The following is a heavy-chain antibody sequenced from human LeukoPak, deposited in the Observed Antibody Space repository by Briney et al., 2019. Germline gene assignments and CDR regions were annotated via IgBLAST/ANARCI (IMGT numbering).Heavy chain of an antibody. D-gene: IGHD5-12*01. CDR2: INHSGST. CDR1: GGSFSGYY. J-gene: IGHJ2*01. Sequence: PSETLSLTCAVYGGSFSGYYWSWIRQPPGKGLEWIGEINHSGSTNYNPSLKSRVTISVDTSKNQFSLKLSSVTAADTAVYYCARGLRRPMDIVATISPWSWYFDLWGRGTLVTVSS. V-gene: IGHV4-34*01. CDR3: ARGLRRPMDIVATISPWSWYFDL.